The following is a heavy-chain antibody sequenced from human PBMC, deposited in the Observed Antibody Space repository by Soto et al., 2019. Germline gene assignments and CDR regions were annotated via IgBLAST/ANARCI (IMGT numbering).Heavy chain of an antibody. D-gene: IGHD3-22*01. V-gene: IGHV4-4*07. J-gene: IGHJ4*02. CDR2: IYTSGST. CDR1: GGSISSYY. CDR3: ARGALYYYDSSGYYYFDY. Sequence: SETLSLTCTVSGGSISSYYWSWIRQPAGKGLEWIGRIYTSGSTNYNPSLKSRVTMSVDTSKNQFSLKLSSVTAADTAVYYCARGALYYYDSSGYYYFDYWGQGTLVTVSS.